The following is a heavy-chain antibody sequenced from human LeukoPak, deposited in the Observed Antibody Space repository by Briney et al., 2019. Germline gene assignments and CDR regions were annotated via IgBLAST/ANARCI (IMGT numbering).Heavy chain of an antibody. CDR2: ITNNGGST. CDR1: GFTFSSYA. V-gene: IGHV3-64*01. J-gene: IGHJ4*02. D-gene: IGHD6-13*01. Sequence: GGSLRLSCAASGFTFSSYAMHWVRQAPGKGLEYVSSITNNGGSTYYANSVKGRFTISRGNSKNTLYLQMGSLRAEDMAVYYCARVIARAGSPYEYWGQGTLVTVSS. CDR3: ARVIARAGSPYEY.